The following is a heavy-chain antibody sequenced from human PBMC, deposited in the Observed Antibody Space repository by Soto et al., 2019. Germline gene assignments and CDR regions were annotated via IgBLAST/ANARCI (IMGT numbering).Heavy chain of an antibody. Sequence: EVQLLESGGGLVQPGGSLRLSCAASGFTFSSYAMRWVRQAPGKGLEWVSAISGSGGSTYYADAVKGRFTISRDNSQNAQSLQMNSLRAADTAVYYWAEDSSTGCLSWFDPWGQGTMVTVSS. V-gene: IGHV3-23*01. CDR2: ISGSGGST. J-gene: IGHJ5*02. D-gene: IGHD2-2*01. CDR3: AEDSSTGCLSWFDP. CDR1: GFTFSSYA.